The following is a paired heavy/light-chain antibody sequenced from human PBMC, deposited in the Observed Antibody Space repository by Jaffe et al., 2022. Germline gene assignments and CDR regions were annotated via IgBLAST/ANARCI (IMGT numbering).Heavy chain of an antibody. J-gene: IGHJ3*02. V-gene: IGHV5-51*01. CDR2: IYPGDSDT. Sequence: EVQLVQSGAEVKKPGESLKISCKGSGYSFTSYWIGWVRQMPGKGLEWMGIIYPGDSDTRYSPSFQGQVTISADKSISTAYLQWSSLKASDTAMYYCARHRVAGIAVAGTSGADAFDIWGQGTMVTVSS. CDR3: ARHRVAGIAVAGTSGADAFDI. CDR1: GYSFTSYW. D-gene: IGHD6-19*01.
Light chain of an antibody. CDR3: QQYYSTPGT. Sequence: DIVMTQSPDSLAVSLGERATINCKSSQSVLYSSNNKNYLAWYQQKPGQPPKLLIYWASTRESGVPDRFSGSGSGTDFTLTISSLQAEDVAVYYCQQYYSTPGTFGQGTKVEIK. CDR1: QSVLYSSNNKNY. V-gene: IGKV4-1*01. J-gene: IGKJ1*01. CDR2: WAS.